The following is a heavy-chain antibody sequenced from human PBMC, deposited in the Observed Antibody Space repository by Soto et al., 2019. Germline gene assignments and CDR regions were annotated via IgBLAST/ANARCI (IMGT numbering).Heavy chain of an antibody. D-gene: IGHD3-22*01. Sequence: GASVKVSCKASGGTFSSYAISWVRQAPGQGLEWMGGIIPIFGTANYAQKFQGRVTITADKSTSTAYMELSSLRSEDTAVYYCARGQVNKYYYDSSGYYGGYFDYWGQGTLVTVSS. CDR2: IIPIFGTA. J-gene: IGHJ4*02. CDR1: GGTFSSYA. CDR3: ARGQVNKYYYDSSGYYGGYFDY. V-gene: IGHV1-69*06.